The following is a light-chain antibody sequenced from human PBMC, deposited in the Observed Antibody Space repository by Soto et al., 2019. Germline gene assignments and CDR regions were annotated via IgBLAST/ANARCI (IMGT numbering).Light chain of an antibody. J-gene: IGKJ1*01. V-gene: IGKV1-5*01. CDR1: QSISSW. CDR2: DAS. CDR3: QQYNSYSWT. Sequence: DIQMTHSPSTLSASVGDRVTITCRASQSISSWLAWYQQKPGKAPKLLIYDASSLESGVPSRFSGSGSGTEFTLTFSSLQPDDFATYYCQQYNSYSWTFGQGTKVDIK.